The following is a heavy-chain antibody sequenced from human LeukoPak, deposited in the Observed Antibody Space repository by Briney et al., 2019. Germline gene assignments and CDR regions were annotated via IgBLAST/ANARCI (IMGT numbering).Heavy chain of an antibody. D-gene: IGHD3-9*01. J-gene: IGHJ4*02. CDR3: ARDRPIYDILTGYYPPPLDY. CDR1: GFTFSDFA. CDR2: ICGGGDIT. Sequence: GGSLRLSCAASGFTFSDFAMSSVRQAPGEGLEWVSAICGGGDITYYADSVKGRFTISRDNSKDTLFLQMNSLRAEDTAVYYCARDRPIYDILTGYYPPPLDYWGQGTLVTVSS. V-gene: IGHV3-23*01.